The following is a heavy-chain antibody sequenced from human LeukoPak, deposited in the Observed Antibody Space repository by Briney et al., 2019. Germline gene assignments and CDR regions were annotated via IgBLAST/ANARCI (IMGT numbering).Heavy chain of an antibody. V-gene: IGHV3-7*01. J-gene: IGHJ6*02. CDR1: GFTFSNYW. CDR3: ARDRWELLSNSYHYCGLDV. Sequence: GGSLRLSCAASGFTFSNYWMSWVRQAPGKGLEWVANIKQDGSEKCYVDSVKGRFTISRDNAKNSLYLQMNSLRAKDTAVYYCARDRWELLSNSYHYCGLDVWGQGTTVTVSS. D-gene: IGHD2-15*01. CDR2: IKQDGSEK.